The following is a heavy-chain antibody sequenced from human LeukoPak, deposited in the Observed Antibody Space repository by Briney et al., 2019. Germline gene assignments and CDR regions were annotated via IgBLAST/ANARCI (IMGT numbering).Heavy chain of an antibody. D-gene: IGHD1-26*01. CDR1: GFVFSNYG. V-gene: IGHV3-30*02. CDR2: VRYGGSNE. CDR3: TTELRWELLNLFDY. J-gene: IGHJ4*02. Sequence: GGSLRLSCAASGFVFSNYGMHWVRQAPGKGLEWVAFVRYGGSNEYYAASVEGRFTISRDNSKNTLFLQMNSLKTEDTAVYYCTTELRWELLNLFDYWGQGTLVTVSS.